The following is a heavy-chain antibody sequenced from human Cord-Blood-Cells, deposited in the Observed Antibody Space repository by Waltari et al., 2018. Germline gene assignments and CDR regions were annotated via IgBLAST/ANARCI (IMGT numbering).Heavy chain of an antibody. V-gene: IGHV3-7*01. J-gene: IGHJ4*02. D-gene: IGHD7-27*01. Sequence: SGFTFSSYWMSWVRQAPGKGLEWVANIKQDGSEKYYVDSVKGRFTISRDNAKNSLYLQMNSLRAEDTAVYYCARVFQLGSHFDYWGQGTLVTVSS. CDR3: ARVFQLGSHFDY. CDR2: IKQDGSEK. CDR1: GFTFSSYW.